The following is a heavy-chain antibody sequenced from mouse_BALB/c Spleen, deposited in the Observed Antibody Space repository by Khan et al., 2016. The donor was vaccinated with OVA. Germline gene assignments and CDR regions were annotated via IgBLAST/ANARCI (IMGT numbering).Heavy chain of an antibody. J-gene: IGHJ4*01. V-gene: IGHV9-4*02. CDR3: ARGGATYNRNDGGAMEY. Sequence: QIQLVQSGPELKKPGETVRISCKASGYTFTTAGIQWVQKMPGKGLKWIGWINTHSGVPKYAEDFKGRFAFSLEISVSTAYLQITTLKNEDTAEYFCARGGATYNRNDGGAMEYWGQGTSVTVSS. CDR1: GYTFTTAG. CDR2: INTHSGVP. D-gene: IGHD2-14*01.